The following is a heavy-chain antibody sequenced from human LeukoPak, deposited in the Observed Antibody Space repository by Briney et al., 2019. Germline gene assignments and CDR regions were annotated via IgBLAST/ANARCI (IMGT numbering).Heavy chain of an antibody. Sequence: ETLSLTCTVSGGSISSYYWSWIRQPAGKGLEWIGYIYYSGSTYYNPSLKSRVTISVDTSKNQFSLKLSSVTAADTAVYYCVRVVIGMSVYFDYWGQGTLVTVSS. CDR3: VRVVIGMSVYFDY. CDR2: IYYSGST. V-gene: IGHV4-59*06. D-gene: IGHD3-3*01. J-gene: IGHJ4*02. CDR1: GGSISSYY.